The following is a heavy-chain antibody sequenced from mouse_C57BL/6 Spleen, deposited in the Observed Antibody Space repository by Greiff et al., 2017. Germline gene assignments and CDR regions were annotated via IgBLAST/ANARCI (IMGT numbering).Heavy chain of an antibody. CDR3: ARPSYDYDFAY. CDR1: GFTFSDYG. Sequence: EVNVVESGGGLVKPGGSLKLSCAASGFTFSDYGMHWVRQAPEKGLEWVAYISSGSSTIYYADTVKGRFTISRDNAKNTLFLQMTSLRSEDTAMYYCARPSYDYDFAYWGQGTLVTVSA. J-gene: IGHJ3*01. D-gene: IGHD2-4*01. V-gene: IGHV5-17*01. CDR2: ISSGSSTI.